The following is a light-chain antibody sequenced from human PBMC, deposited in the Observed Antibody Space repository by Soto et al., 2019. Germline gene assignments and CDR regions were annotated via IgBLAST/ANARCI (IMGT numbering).Light chain of an antibody. CDR3: PQYGSSPPYT. J-gene: IGKJ2*01. CDR2: GES. Sequence: EIVLTQSPGTLSWSPGERATLSCRASQSVSSSYLAWYQQKPGQAPRLLIYGESSRATGIPDRFSGSGSGTDFTLTISRLEPEDFAVYYCPQYGSSPPYTFGQGTKLEIK. CDR1: QSVSSSY. V-gene: IGKV3-20*01.